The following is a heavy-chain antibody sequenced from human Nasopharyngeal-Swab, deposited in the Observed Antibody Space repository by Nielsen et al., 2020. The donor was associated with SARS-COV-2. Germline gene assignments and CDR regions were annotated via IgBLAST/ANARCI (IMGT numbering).Heavy chain of an antibody. D-gene: IGHD2-15*01. Sequence: WIPPPPGKGLGGGAVIWYDGSNKYYADSVKGRFTISRDNSKNTLYLQMNSLRAEDTAVYYCARVQNYCSGGSCSTLDAFDIWGQGTMVTVSS. CDR2: IWYDGSNK. V-gene: IGHV3-33*01. CDR3: ARVQNYCSGGSCSTLDAFDI. J-gene: IGHJ3*02.